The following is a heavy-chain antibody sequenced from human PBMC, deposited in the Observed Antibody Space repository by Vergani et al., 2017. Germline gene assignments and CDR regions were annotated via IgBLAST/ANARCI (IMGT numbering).Heavy chain of an antibody. Sequence: QVQLQQWGAGLLKPSETLSLTCAVYGGSFSGYYWSWIRQPPGKGLEWIGEINHSGSTNYNPSLKSRVTISVDTSKNQFSLKLSSVTAADTAVYYCARGKYYYVSSGRRGIAWDYWGQGTLVTVSS. V-gene: IGHV4-34*01. J-gene: IGHJ4*02. D-gene: IGHD3-22*01. CDR3: ARGKYYYVSSGRRGIAWDY. CDR1: GGSFSGYY. CDR2: INHSGST.